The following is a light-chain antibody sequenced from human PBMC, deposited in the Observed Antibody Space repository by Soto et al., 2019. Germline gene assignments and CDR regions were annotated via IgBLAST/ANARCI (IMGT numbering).Light chain of an antibody. CDR2: GAS. CDR3: QQYGSSPLYT. Sequence: EIVLTQSPGTLSLSPGERATLSCRASQSISSSYLAWYQQKPGQAPRLLIYGASSRATGIPDSFSGSGSGTDFTLTISILEPEDVAVYYCQQYGSSPLYTFGQGTKLEIK. V-gene: IGKV3-20*01. J-gene: IGKJ2*01. CDR1: QSISSSY.